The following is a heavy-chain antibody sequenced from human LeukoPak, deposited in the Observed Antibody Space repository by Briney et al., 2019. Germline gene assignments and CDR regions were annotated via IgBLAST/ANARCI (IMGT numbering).Heavy chain of an antibody. V-gene: IGHV3-48*03. CDR1: GFTFSSYE. D-gene: IGHD5-18*01. J-gene: IGHJ4*02. CDR3: ARHPRGRYSYGDY. CDR2: ISSGGSTT. Sequence: GGSLRLSCAASGFTFSSYEMNWVRQAPGKGLEWVSFISSGGSTTYYADSVKGRFTISRDNAKNSLYLQMNSLRAEDTAVYYCARHPRGRYSYGDYWGQGTLVTVSS.